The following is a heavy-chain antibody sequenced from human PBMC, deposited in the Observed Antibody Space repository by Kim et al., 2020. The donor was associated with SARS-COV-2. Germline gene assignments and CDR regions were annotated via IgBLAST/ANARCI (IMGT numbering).Heavy chain of an antibody. CDR2: IIPIFGTA. Sequence: SVKVSCKASGGTFSSYAISWVRQAPGQGLEWMGGIIPIFGTANYAQKFQGRVTITADESTSTAYMELSSLRSEDTAVYYCAIRTYYYDVDSAFDIWGQGTMVTVSS. D-gene: IGHD3-22*01. CDR3: AIRTYYYDVDSAFDI. V-gene: IGHV1-69*13. CDR1: GGTFSSYA. J-gene: IGHJ3*02.